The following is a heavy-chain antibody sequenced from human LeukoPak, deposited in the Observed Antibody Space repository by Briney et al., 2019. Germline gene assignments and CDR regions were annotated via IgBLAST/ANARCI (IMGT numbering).Heavy chain of an antibody. CDR3: ARDRTPATRCFDI. D-gene: IGHD1-26*01. CDR2: LFSGGST. CDR1: GFTVSTNY. Sequence: GGSLRLSCAASGFTVSTNYMNWVRHAPRKGLERVSVLFSGGSTYYADSVKGRFTISRDNSKYTMYLQMNSLRAEDTAGYYCARDRTPATRCFDIWGQGTMVTVSS. V-gene: IGHV3-66*01. J-gene: IGHJ3*02.